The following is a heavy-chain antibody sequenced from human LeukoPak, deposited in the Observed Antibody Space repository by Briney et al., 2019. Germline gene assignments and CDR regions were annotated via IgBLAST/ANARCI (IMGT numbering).Heavy chain of an antibody. Sequence: PSETLSRTCAVTGYPISTGYYCAWIPQPPGKGLKWLGRIYHSGSTYYNPSLKSRVTLSVDPSKNPSSLRLSSVTAADTAVYYCASSSGSYPPGNFDYWGQGTLVTVSS. CDR3: ASSSGSYPPGNFDY. J-gene: IGHJ4*02. CDR1: GYPISTGYY. V-gene: IGHV4-38-2*01. D-gene: IGHD1-26*01. CDR2: IYHSGST.